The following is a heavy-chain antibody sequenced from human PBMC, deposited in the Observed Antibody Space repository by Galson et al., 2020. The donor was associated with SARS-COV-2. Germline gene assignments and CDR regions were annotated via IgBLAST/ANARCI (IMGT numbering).Heavy chain of an antibody. J-gene: IGHJ4*02. D-gene: IGHD3-22*01. CDR2: INVGGNT. V-gene: IGHV4-34*01. Sequence: SETLSLTCAVYGGSFSGYSWTWIRQPPGKGLEWIGEINVGGNTNYSPSLRSRVTVSVDTSKNQFSLSLRSVTAADTAVYYCARAEGLYYDSSGYFTEGDYFDYWGQGTLVTVSS. CDR3: ARAEGLYYDSSGYFTEGDYFDY. CDR1: GGSFSGYS.